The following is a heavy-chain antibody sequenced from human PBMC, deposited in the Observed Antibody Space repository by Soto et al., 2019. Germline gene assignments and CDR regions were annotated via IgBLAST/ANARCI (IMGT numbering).Heavy chain of an antibody. Sequence: QLQLQESGSGLVTPSHTLSLTCTVSGGSISNAAYSWSWIRQPPGKDLEWIGYIYPSGMPFYTPTLRSRVTISIDRSKDQFSLNLKSVTAADTAVYFCARERGGYGLFDSWGQGTLVTVSS. V-gene: IGHV4-30-2*01. CDR3: ARERGGYGLFDS. CDR2: IYPSGMP. D-gene: IGHD5-18*01. CDR1: GGSISNAAYS. J-gene: IGHJ4*02.